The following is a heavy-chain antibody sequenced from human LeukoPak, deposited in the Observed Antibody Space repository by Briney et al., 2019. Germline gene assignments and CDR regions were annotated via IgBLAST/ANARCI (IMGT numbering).Heavy chain of an antibody. V-gene: IGHV3-30*04. CDR3: ARDLYSSGYSDY. D-gene: IGHD6-19*01. J-gene: IGHJ4*02. CDR1: GFTFSSYA. CDR2: ISYDGSNK. Sequence: PGGSLRLSCAASGFTFSSYAMHWVRQAPGKGLEWVAVISYDGSNKYYADSVKGRFTISRDNSKNTLYLQMNSLRAEDTAVYYCARDLYSSGYSDYWGQGTLVTVSS.